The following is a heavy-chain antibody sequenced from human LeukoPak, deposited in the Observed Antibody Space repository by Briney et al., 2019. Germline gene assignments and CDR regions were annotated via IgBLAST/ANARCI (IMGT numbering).Heavy chain of an antibody. V-gene: IGHV4-4*07. D-gene: IGHD3-3*01. CDR1: GGSISSYY. CDR2: IYTSGST. CDR3: ASTAIFGIIKTLDY. J-gene: IGHJ4*02. Sequence: SETLSLTCTVSGGSISSYYWSWIRQPAGKGLEWIGRIYTSGSTNYNPSLKSRVTMSVDTSKNQFSLKLSSVTAADTAVYYCASTAIFGIIKTLDYWGQGTLVTVSS.